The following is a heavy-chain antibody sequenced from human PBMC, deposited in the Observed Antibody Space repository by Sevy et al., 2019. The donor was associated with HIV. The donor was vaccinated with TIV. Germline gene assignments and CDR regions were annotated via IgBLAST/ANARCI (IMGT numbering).Heavy chain of an antibody. CDR1: GFTFSNYW. Sequence: GGSLRLSCVGSGFTFSNYWMTWVRQAPGKGLEWVANIKQDGSEKYYVDYVKGRFTTYRDNAKNFLYLQMNSLRAEDTAMYYCVRAIAAPGSYWGQGTLVTVSS. D-gene: IGHD6-13*01. CDR2: IKQDGSEK. J-gene: IGHJ4*02. V-gene: IGHV3-7*01. CDR3: VRAIAAPGSY.